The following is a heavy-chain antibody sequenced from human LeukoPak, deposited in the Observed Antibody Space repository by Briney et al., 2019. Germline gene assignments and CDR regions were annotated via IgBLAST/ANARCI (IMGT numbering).Heavy chain of an antibody. D-gene: IGHD4-17*01. CDR3: ARAADYGDFNWFDP. CDR1: GYTFTSYD. Sequence: ASVKVSCKASGYTFTSYDINWVRQATGQGLEWMGWMNPNSGNTGYAQKFQGRDTITRNTSISTAYMELSSLRSEDTAVYYCARAADYGDFNWFDPWGQGTLVTVSS. J-gene: IGHJ5*02. CDR2: MNPNSGNT. V-gene: IGHV1-8*03.